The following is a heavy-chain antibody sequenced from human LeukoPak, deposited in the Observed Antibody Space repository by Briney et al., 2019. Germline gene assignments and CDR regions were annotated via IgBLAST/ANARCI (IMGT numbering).Heavy chain of an antibody. CDR2: IKQDGSEK. CDR1: GFTFSTYW. V-gene: IGHV3-7*03. Sequence: GGSLRLSCAASGFTFSTYWMTWVRQAPGKGLEWVASIKQDGSEKLYVDFVRGRFTTSRDNAKNSVYLQMNSLRAEDTAVYYCARDAGRSGYDIFDYWGQGTLVTVSS. J-gene: IGHJ4*02. D-gene: IGHD5-12*01. CDR3: ARDAGRSGYDIFDY.